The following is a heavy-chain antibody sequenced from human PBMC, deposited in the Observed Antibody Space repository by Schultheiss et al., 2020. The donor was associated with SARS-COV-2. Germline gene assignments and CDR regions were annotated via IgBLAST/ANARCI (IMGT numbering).Heavy chain of an antibody. D-gene: IGHD3-22*01. CDR1: GGSISSGGYY. CDR3: ARSPSRTTITMIVAEGYYFDY. Sequence: SETLSLTCTVSGGSISSGGYYWSWIRQPPGKGLEWIGYIYYSGSTNYNPSLKSRVTISVDTSKNQFSLKLSSVTAADTAVYYCARSPSRTTITMIVAEGYYFDYWGQGTLVTVSS. V-gene: IGHV4-61*08. CDR2: IYYSGST. J-gene: IGHJ4*02.